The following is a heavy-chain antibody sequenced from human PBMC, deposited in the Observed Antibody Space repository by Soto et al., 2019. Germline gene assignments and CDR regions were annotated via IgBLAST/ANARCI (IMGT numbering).Heavy chain of an antibody. Sequence: PGGSLRLSCAASGFTFSSYAMSWVRQAPGKGLEWVSAISGSGGSTYYADSVKGRFTISRDNSKNTLYLQMNSLRAEDTAVYYCAKAGYEVHYYYYYGMDVWGQGTTVTASS. CDR1: GFTFSSYA. V-gene: IGHV3-23*01. D-gene: IGHD3-16*01. J-gene: IGHJ6*02. CDR3: AKAGYEVHYYYYYGMDV. CDR2: ISGSGGST.